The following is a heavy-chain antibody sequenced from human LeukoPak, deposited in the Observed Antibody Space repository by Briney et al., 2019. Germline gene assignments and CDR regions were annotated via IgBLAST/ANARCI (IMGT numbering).Heavy chain of an antibody. D-gene: IGHD1-26*01. CDR3: ARVRLSGSYFFDY. CDR2: ISSNGGST. J-gene: IGHJ4*02. Sequence: PGGSLRLSCAASGFNFSSYAMHWVRQAPGKGLEYVSAISSNGGSTYYANSVKGRFTISRDNSKNTLYLQMGSLRAEDMAVYYCARVRLSGSYFFDYWGQGTLVTVSS. CDR1: GFNFSSYA. V-gene: IGHV3-64*01.